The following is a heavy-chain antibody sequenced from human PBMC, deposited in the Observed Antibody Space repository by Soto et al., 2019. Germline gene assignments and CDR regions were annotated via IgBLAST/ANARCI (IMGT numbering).Heavy chain of an antibody. Sequence: PGGSLRLSCASSGFTFSSYAMSCFRQAPGNGLEWVSAISGSGGSTYYADSVKGRFTISRDNSKNTLYLQMNSLRAEDTAVYYCAKCGCGSQRGPGAFDIWGQGTMVTVSS. CDR3: AKCGCGSQRGPGAFDI. J-gene: IGHJ3*02. CDR2: ISGSGGST. V-gene: IGHV3-23*01. CDR1: GFTFSSYA. D-gene: IGHD1-26*01.